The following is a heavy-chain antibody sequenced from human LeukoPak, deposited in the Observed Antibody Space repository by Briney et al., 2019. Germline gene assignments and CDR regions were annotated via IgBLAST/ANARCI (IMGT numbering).Heavy chain of an antibody. D-gene: IGHD3-22*01. J-gene: IGHJ4*02. CDR3: ARGGLSGYYTPYDY. V-gene: IGHV1-2*02. CDR1: GYSFTGYH. Sequence: ASVKVSCKASGYSFTGYHIHWVRQAPGQGLEWMGCINTNNGDSIYAKKFKGRVTMTRDTSITTAYMEVASLRSDDTAVYYCARGGLSGYYTPYDYWGQGTLVTVSS. CDR2: INTNNGDS.